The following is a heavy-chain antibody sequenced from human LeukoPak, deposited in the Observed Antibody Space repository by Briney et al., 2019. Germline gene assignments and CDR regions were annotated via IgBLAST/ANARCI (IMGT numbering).Heavy chain of an antibody. D-gene: IGHD1-26*01. CDR2: IYYSGST. CDR1: VDSISSSGYY. CDR3: ARHEYSGSYYGLSWFDP. V-gene: IGHV4-39*01. J-gene: IGHJ5*02. Sequence: SETLSLTCTVSVDSISSSGYYWGWIRQPPGKGLEWIASIYYSGSTYYNPSLKSRVTISVDTSKNQLSLKLSSLTAADTAVYYCARHEYSGSYYGLSWFDPWGQGTLVTVSS.